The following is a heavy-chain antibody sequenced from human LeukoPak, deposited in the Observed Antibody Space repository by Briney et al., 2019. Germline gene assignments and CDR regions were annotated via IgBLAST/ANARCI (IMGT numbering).Heavy chain of an antibody. D-gene: IGHD2-2*01. V-gene: IGHV3-74*01. CDR3: ARDKVVPAAIGHY. J-gene: IGHJ4*02. CDR2: ISSDASIT. Sequence: GGSLRLSCAASGFTFSTYWMHWVRQDPGKGLVWVSRISSDASITSYADPVKGRFTISRDNAKNTLYLQMNSLRAEDTALYYCARDKVVPAAIGHYWGQGTLVTVSS. CDR1: GFTFSTYW.